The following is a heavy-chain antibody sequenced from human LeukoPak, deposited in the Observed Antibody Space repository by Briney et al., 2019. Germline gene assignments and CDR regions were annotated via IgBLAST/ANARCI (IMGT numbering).Heavy chain of an antibody. CDR1: GFTFSSYG. D-gene: IGHD1-1*01. CDR3: ARGLRYSPLDY. Sequence: GGSLRLSCAASGFTFSSYGMSWVRQAPGKGLEWVSAISGSGGSTYYADSVKGRFTISRDNAKNSLYLQMNSLRAEDTAVYYCARGLRYSPLDYWGQGTLVTVSS. J-gene: IGHJ4*02. V-gene: IGHV3-23*01. CDR2: ISGSGGST.